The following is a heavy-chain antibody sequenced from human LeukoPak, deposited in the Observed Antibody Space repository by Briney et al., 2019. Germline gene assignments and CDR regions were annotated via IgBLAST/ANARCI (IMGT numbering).Heavy chain of an antibody. J-gene: IGHJ4*02. CDR3: ARGPGGVPAALYYFDY. V-gene: IGHV1-46*01. CDR2: INPSGGST. D-gene: IGHD2-2*01. Sequence: ASVKVSCKASRYTFTSNYMHWVRQAPGQGLEWMGIINPSGGSTSYAQKFQGRVTMTRDTSTSTVYMELSSLRSEDTAVYYCARGPGGVPAALYYFDYWGQGTLVTVSS. CDR1: RYTFTSNY.